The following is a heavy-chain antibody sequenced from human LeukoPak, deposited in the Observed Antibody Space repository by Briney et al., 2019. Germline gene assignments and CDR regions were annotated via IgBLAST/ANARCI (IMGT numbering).Heavy chain of an antibody. V-gene: IGHV4-59*08. CDR2: IYYSGST. CDR1: GGSINSHY. D-gene: IGHD6-19*01. CDR3: VTRDNTGWTYFDY. J-gene: IGHJ4*02. Sequence: SETLSLTCTVSGGSINSHYWSWIRQPPGKGLEWIGDIYYSGSTKYNPSLKSRVTISVDTSKNHLSLKLSSVLAADTAIYYCVTRDNTGWTYFDYWGQGILVTVSS.